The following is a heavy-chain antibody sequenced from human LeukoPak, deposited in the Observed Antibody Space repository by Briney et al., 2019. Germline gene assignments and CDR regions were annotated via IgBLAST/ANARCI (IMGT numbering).Heavy chain of an antibody. V-gene: IGHV4-59*10. Sequence: PSETLSLTCAVYGVSFSGFYWSWIRQPAGKGLEWIGRIETSGNTNCKPSLKSRVTMSVDTSKNQFSLKLSSVTAADTAVYYCARVFGDGSGLDYWGQGTLVTVSS. CDR3: ARVFGDGSGLDY. J-gene: IGHJ4*02. D-gene: IGHD3-10*01. CDR1: GVSFSGFY. CDR2: IETSGNT.